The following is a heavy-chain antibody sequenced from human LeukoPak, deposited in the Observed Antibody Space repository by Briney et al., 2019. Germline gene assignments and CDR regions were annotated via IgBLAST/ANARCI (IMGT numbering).Heavy chain of an antibody. CDR1: GGTFSSYA. V-gene: IGHV1-69*01. J-gene: IGHJ6*03. Sequence: SVKVSCKASGGTFSSYAISWVRQAPGQGLEWMGGIIPIFGTANYAQKFQGRVTITADESTSTAYMELSSLRSEDTAVYYCARELSGYESRVGYYYMDVWGEGTTVTVSS. CDR3: ARELSGYESRVGYYYMDV. D-gene: IGHD5-12*01. CDR2: IIPIFGTA.